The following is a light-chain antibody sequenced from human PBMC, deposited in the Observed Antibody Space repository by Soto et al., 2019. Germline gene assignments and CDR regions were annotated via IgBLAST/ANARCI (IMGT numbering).Light chain of an antibody. J-gene: IGKJ5*01. Sequence: DIQMTQSPSSLSASVGDRVTITCQASQDISNYLNCYQQRPGKAPKLLIYGASNLKTGVPSRFSGSGSGTDFTFTISSLQPEDIATYYCQQYDNLPPFGQGTRLEIK. V-gene: IGKV1-33*01. CDR3: QQYDNLPP. CDR1: QDISNY. CDR2: GAS.